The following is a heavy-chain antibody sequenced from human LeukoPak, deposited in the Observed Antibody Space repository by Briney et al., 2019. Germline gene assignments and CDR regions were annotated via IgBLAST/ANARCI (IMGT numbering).Heavy chain of an antibody. CDR3: TREMEISTTFCYFDY. D-gene: IGHD2/OR15-2a*01. CDR1: GDSVSSKSAA. Sequence: PSQTLSLTCAISGDSVSSKSAAWNWIRQSPSRGLEWLGRTYYRSKWYNDYAVSVKSRITINSDTSKNQFSLQLNSVTPEDTAVYYCTREMEISTTFCYFDYWGQGTLVAVSS. CDR2: TYYRSKWYN. J-gene: IGHJ4*02. V-gene: IGHV6-1*01.